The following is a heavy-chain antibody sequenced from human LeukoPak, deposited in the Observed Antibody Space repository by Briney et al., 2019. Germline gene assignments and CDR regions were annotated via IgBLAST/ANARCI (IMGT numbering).Heavy chain of an antibody. J-gene: IGHJ4*02. V-gene: IGHV4-38-2*01. D-gene: IGHD4-17*01. CDR1: GYSISSGYY. Sequence: SETLSLTCAVSGYSISSGYYWGWIRQPPGKGLGWIGSIYHSGSTYYNPSLKSRVTISVDTSKNQFSLKLSSVTAADTAVYYCARLVTVTTGGYYFDYWGQGTLVTVSS. CDR2: IYHSGST. CDR3: ARLVTVTTGGYYFDY.